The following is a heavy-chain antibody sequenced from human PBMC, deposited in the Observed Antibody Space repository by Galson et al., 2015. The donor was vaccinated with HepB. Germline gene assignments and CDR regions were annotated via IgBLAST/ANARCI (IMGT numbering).Heavy chain of an antibody. J-gene: IGHJ4*02. D-gene: IGHD4-17*01. CDR3: ARDLTNDYGDFPYYFDY. V-gene: IGHV3-7*01. CDR1: GFTFSSYW. Sequence: SLRLSCAASGFTFSSYWMSWVRQALGKGLEWVANIKQDGSEKYYADSVKGRFTISRDNAKNSLYLQMNSLRAEDTAVYYCARDLTNDYGDFPYYFDYWGQGTLVTVSS. CDR2: IKQDGSEK.